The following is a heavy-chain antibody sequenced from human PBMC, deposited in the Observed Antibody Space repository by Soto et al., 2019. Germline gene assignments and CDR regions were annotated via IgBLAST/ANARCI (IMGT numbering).Heavy chain of an antibody. CDR3: ARRDDSETFDI. Sequence: EVQLVESGGGLIQPGGSLRLICAASGLSVTANYMTWVRQAPGKGLEWLSIIYRGGCTYYADSLKGRAIISRDGSRNMVFLQMNSLTAEDAGVYYCARRDDSETFDIWGRGTVVNVSS. D-gene: IGHD5-18*01. CDR2: IYRGGCT. V-gene: IGHV3-53*01. CDR1: GLSVTANY. J-gene: IGHJ3*02.